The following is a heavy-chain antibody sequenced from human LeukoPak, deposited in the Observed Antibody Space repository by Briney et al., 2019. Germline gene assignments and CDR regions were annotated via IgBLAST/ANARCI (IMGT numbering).Heavy chain of an antibody. J-gene: IGHJ4*02. CDR1: GFTFSSYA. V-gene: IGHV3-23*01. CDR2: ITGSGVST. CDR3: AKKVLVYSSGWSYDY. D-gene: IGHD6-19*01. Sequence: PGGSLRLSCAASGFTFSSYAISWVRQAPGEGLEWVSTITGSGVSTYYADSVKGRFTISRDNSKNTLYLQMNSLRAEDTAVYYCAKKVLVYSSGWSYDYWGQGTLVTVSS.